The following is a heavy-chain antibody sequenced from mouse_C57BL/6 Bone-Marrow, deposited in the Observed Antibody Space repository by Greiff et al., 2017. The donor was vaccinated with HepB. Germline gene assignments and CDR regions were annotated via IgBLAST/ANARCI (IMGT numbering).Heavy chain of an antibody. V-gene: IGHV1-18*01. J-gene: IGHJ4*01. CDR3: ARDYYGSSFYYAMDY. CDR2: INPNNGGT. Sequence: EVQRVESGPELVKPGASVKIPCKASGYTFTDYNMDWVKQSHGKSLEWIGDINPNNGGTFYNQKFKGKATLTVDKSSSTAYMELRSLTSEDTAVYYGARDYYGSSFYYAMDYWGQGTSVTVSS. CDR1: GYTFTDYN. D-gene: IGHD1-1*01.